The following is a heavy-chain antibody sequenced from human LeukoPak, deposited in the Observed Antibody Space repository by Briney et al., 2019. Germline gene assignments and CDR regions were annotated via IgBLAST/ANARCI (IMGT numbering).Heavy chain of an antibody. CDR3: AREAGGFGELLLDY. J-gene: IGHJ4*02. CDR1: GGSISSGGYS. D-gene: IGHD3-10*01. V-gene: IGHV4-30-2*01. Sequence: SETLSLTCAVSGGSISSGGYSWSWIRQPPGKGLEWIGYIYHSGSTYYNSSLKSRVTISVDRSKNQFSLKLSSVTAADTAVYYCAREAGGFGELLLDYWGQGTLVTVSS. CDR2: IYHSGST.